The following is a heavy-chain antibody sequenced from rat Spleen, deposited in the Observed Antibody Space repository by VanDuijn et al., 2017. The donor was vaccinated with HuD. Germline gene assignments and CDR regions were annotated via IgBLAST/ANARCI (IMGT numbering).Heavy chain of an antibody. Sequence: EVQLVESGGGLVQPGRSLKLSCAASGFTFSDYNMAWVRQAPKKGLEWVATINYDGSGTYYRDSVKGRFTISRDNAKSTLYLQMDSLRSEDTATYYCARSDLGNMDAWGQGASVTVSS. J-gene: IGHJ4*01. V-gene: IGHV5-7*01. CDR1: GFTFSDYN. CDR2: INYDGSGT. CDR3: ARSDLGNMDA.